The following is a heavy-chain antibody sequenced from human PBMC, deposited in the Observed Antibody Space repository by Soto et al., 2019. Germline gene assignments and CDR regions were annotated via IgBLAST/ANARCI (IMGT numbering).Heavy chain of an antibody. Sequence: GESLKISCKGSRYSFTSYWIGWVRQMPGKGLEWMGIIYPGDSDTRYSPSFQGQVTISADKSISTAYLQWRSLKASDTAMYYCARHRGIGYCSSTSCSDAFDIWGQGTMVTVSS. CDR2: IYPGDSDT. CDR3: ARHRGIGYCSSTSCSDAFDI. D-gene: IGHD2-2*01. CDR1: RYSFTSYW. J-gene: IGHJ3*02. V-gene: IGHV5-51*01.